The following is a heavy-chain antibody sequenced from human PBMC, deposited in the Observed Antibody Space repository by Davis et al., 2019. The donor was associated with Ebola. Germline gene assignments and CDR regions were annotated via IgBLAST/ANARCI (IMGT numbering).Heavy chain of an antibody. CDR2: INPNSGGT. CDR3: ARDFGYSSSLNWFDP. D-gene: IGHD6-13*01. CDR1: GYTFTSYY. V-gene: IGHV1-2*02. Sequence: ASVKVSCKASGYTFTSYYMHWVRQAPGQGLEWMGWINPNSGGTNYAQKFQGRVTMTRDTSISTAYMELSRLRSDDTAVYYCARDFGYSSSLNWFDPWGQGTLVTVSS. J-gene: IGHJ5*02.